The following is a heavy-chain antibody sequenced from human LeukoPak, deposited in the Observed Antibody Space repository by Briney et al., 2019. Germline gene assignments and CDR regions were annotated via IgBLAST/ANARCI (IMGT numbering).Heavy chain of an antibody. D-gene: IGHD3-22*01. J-gene: IGHJ4*02. CDR2: MNPNSGNT. CDR1: GYTFTSYD. CDR3: ARESYDSSGSGFFY. V-gene: IGHV1-8*01. Sequence: ASVKVSCKASGYTFTSYDINWVRQATGQGLEWMGWMNPNSGNTGYAQKFQGRVTTTRNTSISTAYMELSSLRSEDTAVYYCARESYDSSGSGFFYWGQGTLVTVSS.